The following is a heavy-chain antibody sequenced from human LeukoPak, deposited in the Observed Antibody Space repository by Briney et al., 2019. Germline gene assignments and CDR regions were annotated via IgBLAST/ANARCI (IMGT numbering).Heavy chain of an antibody. CDR2: IYYSGIT. V-gene: IGHV4-59*01. CDR1: GGSISSYY. J-gene: IGHJ4*02. D-gene: IGHD6-13*01. Sequence: SETLSLTCTVSGGSISSYYCSWIRQPPGKGLEWIGNIYYSGITNYNPSLKSRVTISVDTSKNQFSLKLSSVTAADTAVYYCARSGCSSSWYREYYFDYWGQGTLVPVSS. CDR3: ARSGCSSSWYREYYFDY.